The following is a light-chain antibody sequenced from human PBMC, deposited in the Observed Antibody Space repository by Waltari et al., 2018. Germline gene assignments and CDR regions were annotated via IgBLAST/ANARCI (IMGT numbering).Light chain of an antibody. CDR1: QSISSF. J-gene: IGKJ2*01. CDR2: TVS. Sequence: DIQMTQSPSSLSASVGDRVTITCRASQSISSFLNWYQHKPGKAPKLLIYTVSSLQRGVPSRFSGSGSGTDFTLTISRLQPEDFATYYCQQSYSTPYTFGQVTKLEIK. V-gene: IGKV1-39*01. CDR3: QQSYSTPYT.